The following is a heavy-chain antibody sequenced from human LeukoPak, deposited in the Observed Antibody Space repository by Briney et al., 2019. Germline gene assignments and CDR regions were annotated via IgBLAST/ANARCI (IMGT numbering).Heavy chain of an antibody. CDR1: GGSISSYY. CDR2: IYTSGST. V-gene: IGHV4-4*07. J-gene: IGHJ6*02. D-gene: IGHD2-2*01. CDR3: ARHHHLGYCSSTSCNGMDV. Sequence: PSETLSLTCTVSGGSISSYYWSWIRQPAGKGLEWIGRIYTSGSTNYNPSLKSRVTISVDTSKNQFSLKLSSVTAADTAVYYCARHHHLGYCSSTSCNGMDVWGQGTTVTVSS.